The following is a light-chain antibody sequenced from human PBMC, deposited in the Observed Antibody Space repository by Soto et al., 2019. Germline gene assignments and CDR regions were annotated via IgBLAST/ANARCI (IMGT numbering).Light chain of an antibody. CDR3: QLRNT. J-gene: IGKJ2*01. CDR2: DAS. Sequence: EIVLTQSPATLSLSPGERATLSCRASQSVSSYLAWYQQKPGQAPRLLMYDASNRATGIPARFSCSESGTDFTLTISSLEPEDFAVYYCQLRNTFGQGTKLEIK. V-gene: IGKV3-11*01. CDR1: QSVSSY.